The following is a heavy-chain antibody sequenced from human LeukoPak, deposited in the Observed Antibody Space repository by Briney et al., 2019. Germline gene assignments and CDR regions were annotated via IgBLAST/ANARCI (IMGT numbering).Heavy chain of an antibody. V-gene: IGHV3-30-3*01. Sequence: GGSLRLSCAASGFTFSSYAMSWVRQAPGKGLEWVSVTSHDESNIYYADSVKGRFTISRDNSKNTLYLQMNSLRAEDTAVYYCVRDGFGTLDYWGQGTLVTVSS. CDR3: VRDGFGTLDY. J-gene: IGHJ4*02. CDR1: GFTFSSYA. CDR2: TSHDESNI. D-gene: IGHD3-10*01.